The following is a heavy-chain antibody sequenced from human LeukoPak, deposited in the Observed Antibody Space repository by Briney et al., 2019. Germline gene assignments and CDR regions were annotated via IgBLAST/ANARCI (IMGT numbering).Heavy chain of an antibody. CDR1: GGSISSGGYY. J-gene: IGHJ4*02. CDR2: IYYSGST. Sequence: TLSLTCTVSGGSISSGGYYWRWIRQHPGKGLEWIGYIYYSGSTYYNPSLKSRVTISVDTSKNQFSLKLSSVTAADTAVYYCARFSSTPKVVPADSGYYFDYWGQGTLVTVSS. D-gene: IGHD2-2*01. CDR3: ARFSSTPKVVPADSGYYFDY. V-gene: IGHV4-31*03.